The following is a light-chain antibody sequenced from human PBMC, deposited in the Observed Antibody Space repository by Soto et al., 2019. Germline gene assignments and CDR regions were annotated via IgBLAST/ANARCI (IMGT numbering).Light chain of an antibody. Sequence: DIVMTQSPDSLAASLGERATINCKSSQSVLYDSNNKNYLAWYQLKPRQPPKLLISWSSTRESGFPDRFSGSGSGTDFTLTISSLQAEDVAIYYCQQYYVTPLTFGGGTKVEIK. CDR1: QSVLYDSNNKNY. J-gene: IGKJ4*01. CDR3: QQYYVTPLT. CDR2: WSS. V-gene: IGKV4-1*01.